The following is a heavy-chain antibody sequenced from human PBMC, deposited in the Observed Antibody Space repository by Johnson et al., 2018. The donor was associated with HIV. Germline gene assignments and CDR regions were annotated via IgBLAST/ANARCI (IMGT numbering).Heavy chain of an antibody. CDR2: LSWNSGSI. CDR3: AKPQWVSSGAFDI. J-gene: IGHJ3*02. D-gene: IGHD3-3*01. Sequence: VQLVESGGGVVRPGGSLRLSCAASGFKLDDYGMRWVRQVPGKGLEWVAGLSWNSGSIGYADSVKGRFTISRDTSKNTLYLQMNSLKAEDTAVYYCAKPQWVSSGAFDIWGQGTMVTVSS. CDR1: GFKLDDYG. V-gene: IGHV3-20*04.